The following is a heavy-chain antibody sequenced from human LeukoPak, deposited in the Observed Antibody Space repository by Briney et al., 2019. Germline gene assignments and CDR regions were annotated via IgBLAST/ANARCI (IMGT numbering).Heavy chain of an antibody. D-gene: IGHD3-10*01. Sequence: GGSLRLSCAASGFSVSSNYMSWVRQAPGKGLEWVSVIYSGGSTNYAGSVKGRFTISRDDSKNTLYLQMNSLRVEDTAVYYCARGPGSGSYTPPHYLDYYGMDVWGQGTTVTVSS. CDR2: IYSGGST. J-gene: IGHJ6*02. CDR3: ARGPGSGSYTPPHYLDYYGMDV. CDR1: GFSVSSNY. V-gene: IGHV3-66*01.